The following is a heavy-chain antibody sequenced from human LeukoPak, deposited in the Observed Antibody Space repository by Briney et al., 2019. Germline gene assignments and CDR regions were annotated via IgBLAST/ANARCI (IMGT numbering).Heavy chain of an antibody. V-gene: IGHV4-34*01. CDR1: GGSFSGYY. CDR3: ARGLTFLLRRGNFDY. Sequence: KTSETLSLTCAVYGGSFSGYYWSWIRQPPGKGLEWIGEINHSGSTNYNPSLKSRVTISVDTSKNQFSLKLSSVTAADTAVYYCARGLTFLLRRGNFDYWGQGTLVTVSS. J-gene: IGHJ4*02. D-gene: IGHD1-26*01. CDR2: INHSGST.